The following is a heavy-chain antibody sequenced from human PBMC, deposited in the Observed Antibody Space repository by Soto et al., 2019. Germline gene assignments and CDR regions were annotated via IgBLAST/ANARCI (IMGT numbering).Heavy chain of an antibody. D-gene: IGHD3-22*01. Sequence: SVKVSCKASGYTFTSYAISWVRQAPGQGLEWMGGIIPMFGTANYAQKFQGRVTITAVESTSTAYMELSSLRSEDTAVYYCARQFDYESSGYYYPYWGQGTPVTVAS. V-gene: IGHV1-69*13. J-gene: IGHJ4*02. CDR3: ARQFDYESSGYYYPY. CDR1: GYTFTSYA. CDR2: IIPMFGTA.